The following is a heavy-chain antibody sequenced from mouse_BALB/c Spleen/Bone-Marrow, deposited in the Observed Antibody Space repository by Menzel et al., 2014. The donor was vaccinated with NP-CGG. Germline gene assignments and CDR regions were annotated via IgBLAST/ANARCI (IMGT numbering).Heavy chain of an antibody. J-gene: IGHJ4*01. D-gene: IGHD1-1*01. CDR3: AAYYGSSSWAMDF. Sequence: QVQLKHSGAELARPGASVNLSCKASGYTFTSYWMQWVKQRPGQGLEWIGAIYPGDGDTRYTQKFKGKATLTTDKSSSTEYMHHRSLASENAAVYICAAYYGSSSWAMDFWGQGTSVTVSS. CDR2: IYPGDGDT. V-gene: IGHV1-87*01. CDR1: GYTFTSYW.